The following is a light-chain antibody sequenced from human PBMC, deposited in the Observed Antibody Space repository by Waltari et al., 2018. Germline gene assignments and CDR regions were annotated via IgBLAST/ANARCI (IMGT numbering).Light chain of an antibody. CDR1: SGHSSNI. V-gene: IGLV4-69*01. Sequence: QLVLTQSPSASASLGASVKLTCTLDSGHSSNIVAWLKQQPEKGPGYLMKINSDGSHTKGDEIPDRFSGSSSGAERYLIISSAQSEDEADYYCQTGGHGTWVFGGGTKLTVL. CDR3: QTGGHGTWV. CDR2: INSDGSH. J-gene: IGLJ3*02.